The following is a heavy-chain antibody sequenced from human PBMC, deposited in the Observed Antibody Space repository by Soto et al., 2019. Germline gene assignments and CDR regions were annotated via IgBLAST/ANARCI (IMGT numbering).Heavy chain of an antibody. D-gene: IGHD3-22*01. CDR1: GYIFTSYW. Sequence: GESLKISCKGSGYIFTSYWIGWVRQMPGKGLEWMGIIYPGDSDTRYSPSFQGQVTISADKSISTAYLQWSSLKASDTAMYYCATSTYYYDSSGSDAFDIWGQGTMVTVSS. V-gene: IGHV5-51*01. J-gene: IGHJ3*02. CDR2: IYPGDSDT. CDR3: ATSTYYYDSSGSDAFDI.